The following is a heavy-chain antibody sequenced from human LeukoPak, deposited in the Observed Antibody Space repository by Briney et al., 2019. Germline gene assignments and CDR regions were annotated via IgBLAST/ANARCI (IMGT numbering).Heavy chain of an antibody. CDR2: ISGSGGST. V-gene: IGHV3-23*01. CDR1: GGTFSSYA. Sequence: SCKASGGTFSSYAMSWVRQAPGKGLEWVSAISGSGGSTYYADSVKGRFTISRDNSKNTLYLQMNSLRAEDTAVYYCALGYSYGPNAFDIWGQGTMVTVSS. D-gene: IGHD5-18*01. CDR3: ALGYSYGPNAFDI. J-gene: IGHJ3*02.